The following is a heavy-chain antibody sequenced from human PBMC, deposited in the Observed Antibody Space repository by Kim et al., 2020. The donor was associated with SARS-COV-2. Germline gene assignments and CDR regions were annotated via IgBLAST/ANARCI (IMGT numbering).Heavy chain of an antibody. D-gene: IGHD6-6*01. Sequence: GGSLRLSCAASGFTFSDYYMSWIRQAPGKGLEWVSYLTSSSSYTIYADSVKGRFTISRDNAKNSLYLQMNSLRAEDTAVYYCARVQLVRGSFDYWGQGTLVTVSS. CDR3: ARVQLVRGSFDY. V-gene: IGHV3-11*06. CDR2: LTSSSSYT. J-gene: IGHJ4*02. CDR1: GFTFSDYY.